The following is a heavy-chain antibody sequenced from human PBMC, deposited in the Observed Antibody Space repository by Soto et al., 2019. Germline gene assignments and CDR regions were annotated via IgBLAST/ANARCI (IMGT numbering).Heavy chain of an antibody. CDR3: AKVPWGSSRTGGSDY. Sequence: EVQLLESGGDLVQPGGSLRLSCVVSGFTFTHYAMNWVRQAPGKGLEWVSAITGTDNTYYADSVQGRFTISRDSFESTIYLQMNSLKAEDTAGYYCAKVPWGSSRTGGSDYCGQGALVTVSS. CDR1: GFTFTHYA. J-gene: IGHJ4*02. V-gene: IGHV3-23*01. CDR2: ITGTDNT. D-gene: IGHD3-16*01.